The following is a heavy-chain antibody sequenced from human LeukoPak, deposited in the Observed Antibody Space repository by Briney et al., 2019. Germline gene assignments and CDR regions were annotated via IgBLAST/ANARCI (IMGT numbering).Heavy chain of an antibody. J-gene: IGHJ6*02. Sequence: GGSLRLSCAASGFTFSSYAMSWVRQAPGKGLEWVSAISGSGGSTYYADSVKGRFTISRDNSKNTLYLQMNSLRAEDTAVYYCARDVRCSSTSCYILHYYGMDVWGQGTTVTVSS. CDR2: ISGSGGST. V-gene: IGHV3-23*01. D-gene: IGHD2-2*02. CDR3: ARDVRCSSTSCYILHYYGMDV. CDR1: GFTFSSYA.